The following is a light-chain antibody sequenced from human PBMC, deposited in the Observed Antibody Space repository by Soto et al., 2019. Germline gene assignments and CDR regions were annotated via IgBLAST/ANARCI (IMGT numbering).Light chain of an antibody. CDR1: QSVSSYY. V-gene: IGKV3-20*01. CDR2: GAS. Sequence: EIVLTQSPGTLSLSPGERATLSCRASQSVSSYYLAWYQQKPGQAPRLLIYGASSRATGIPDRFSGSGSGTDFTLTISRLEPEDFALFYCQYHGSSPITFGQGTRLEIK. CDR3: QYHGSSPIT. J-gene: IGKJ5*01.